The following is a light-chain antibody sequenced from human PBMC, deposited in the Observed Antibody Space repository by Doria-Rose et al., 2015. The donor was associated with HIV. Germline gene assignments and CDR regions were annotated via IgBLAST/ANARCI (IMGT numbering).Light chain of an antibody. CDR3: HQYGTSWA. CDR2: DGS. Sequence: TQSPGTLSLSPGERATLSCRASQSFSSTYLAWYQQKPGQAPSLLVYDGSTRATGIPDRFSASGSGTDFTLTINRLEPEDFALYYCHQYGTSWAFGQGTKVEI. V-gene: IGKV3-20*01. J-gene: IGKJ1*01. CDR1: QSFSSTY.